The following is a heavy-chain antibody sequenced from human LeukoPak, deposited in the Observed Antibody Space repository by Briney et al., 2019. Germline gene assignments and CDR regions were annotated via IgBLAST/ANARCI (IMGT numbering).Heavy chain of an antibody. Sequence: GGSLKLSCTASGFTFSTYGMHWVRQAPGKGLEWVALDGNVKVYADSVKGRFTISRDNSKNTLYLELNSLRVEDTAVYYCARVLTVTFDSWGQGTLVTVSS. CDR3: ARVLTVTFDS. V-gene: IGHV3-33*01. J-gene: IGHJ4*02. CDR2: DGNVK. D-gene: IGHD4-17*01. CDR1: GFTFSTYG.